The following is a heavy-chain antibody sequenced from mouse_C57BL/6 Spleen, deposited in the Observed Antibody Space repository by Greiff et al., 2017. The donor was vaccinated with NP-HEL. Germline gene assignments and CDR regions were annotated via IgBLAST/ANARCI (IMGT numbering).Heavy chain of an antibody. D-gene: IGHD1-1*01. Sequence: VQLQQPGAELVMPGASVKLSCKASGYTFTSYWMHWVKQRPGQGLEWIGEIDPSDSYTNYNQKFKGKSTLTVDKSSSTAYMQLSSLTSEDSAVYYCARRSYGSSPFDYWGQGTTLTVSS. J-gene: IGHJ2*01. V-gene: IGHV1-69*01. CDR3: ARRSYGSSPFDY. CDR1: GYTFTSYW. CDR2: IDPSDSYT.